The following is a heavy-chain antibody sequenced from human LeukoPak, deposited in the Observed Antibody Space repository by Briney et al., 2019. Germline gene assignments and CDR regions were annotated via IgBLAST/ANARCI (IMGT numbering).Heavy chain of an antibody. CDR1: GFTISSYG. D-gene: IGHD1-1*01. Sequence: PGGFLRLSCAASGFTISSYGMHWVRQAPGKGLEWVAVISYDGSNKYYADSVKGRFTISRDNSKNTLYLQMNSLRAEDTAVYYCARALSSGAPGTRIFDYWGQGTLVTVSS. V-gene: IGHV3-30*03. J-gene: IGHJ4*02. CDR3: ARALSSGAPGTRIFDY. CDR2: ISYDGSNK.